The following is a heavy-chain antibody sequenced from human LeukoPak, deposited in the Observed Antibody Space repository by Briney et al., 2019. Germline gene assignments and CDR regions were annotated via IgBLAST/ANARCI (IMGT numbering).Heavy chain of an antibody. CDR3: ARAATGFDAFDI. J-gene: IGHJ3*02. D-gene: IGHD1-1*01. CDR2: IGTAGDS. Sequence: PGWSLRLSCAASGFTFSRHDMHWVRQPTGKGLEWVSAIGTAGDSYYPGSVKGRFTISRENAKNSLYLQMNSLRAGDTAVCYCARAATGFDAFDIWGQGTMVTVSS. V-gene: IGHV3-13*01. CDR1: GFTFSRHD.